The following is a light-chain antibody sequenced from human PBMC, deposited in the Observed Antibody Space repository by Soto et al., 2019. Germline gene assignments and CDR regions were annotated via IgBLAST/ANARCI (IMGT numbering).Light chain of an antibody. J-gene: IGKJ4*01. CDR1: QSISSW. Sequence: DIQMTQSPSTLSASVGDRVIITCRASQSISSWLAWYQQKPGKAPELLIYKASSLQSGVQSRFSGSGSGTDITITISSLQPDYFAIYFCQHYNRYPHTFGGGTKVEIK. CDR3: QHYNRYPHT. V-gene: IGKV1-5*03. CDR2: KAS.